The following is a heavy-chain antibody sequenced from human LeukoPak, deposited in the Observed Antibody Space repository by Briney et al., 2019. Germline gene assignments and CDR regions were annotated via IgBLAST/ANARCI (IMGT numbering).Heavy chain of an antibody. CDR2: INPNSGGT. J-gene: IGHJ4*02. D-gene: IGHD3-3*01. Sequence: GASVKVSCKTSGYTFIDYYMYWVRQAPGQGPEWMGWINPNSGGTKSPQKFQGRVTMSRDTSTSTAYLELSRLRSDDTAVYYCASGPRSTIFGVDSYYFDYWGQGTLVTVSS. CDR1: GYTFIDYY. CDR3: ASGPRSTIFGVDSYYFDY. V-gene: IGHV1-2*02.